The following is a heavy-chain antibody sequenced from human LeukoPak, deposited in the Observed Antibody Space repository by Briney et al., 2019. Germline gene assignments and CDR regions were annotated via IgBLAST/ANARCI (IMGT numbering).Heavy chain of an antibody. CDR3: ARWEGYSYDNRGYFDY. CDR2: IWYDGSNK. CDR1: GFTFSSYG. V-gene: IGHV3-33*08. J-gene: IGHJ4*02. D-gene: IGHD5-18*01. Sequence: GRSLRLSCAASGFTFSSYGMHWVRQAPGEGLEWVAVIWYDGSNKYYADSVKGRFTISRDNSKNTLYLQMNSLRAEDTAVYYCARWEGYSYDNRGYFDYWGQGTLVTVSS.